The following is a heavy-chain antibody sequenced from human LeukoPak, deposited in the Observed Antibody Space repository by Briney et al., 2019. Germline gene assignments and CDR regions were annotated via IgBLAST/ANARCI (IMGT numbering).Heavy chain of an antibody. V-gene: IGHV5-51*01. CDR2: IYPGDSDT. CDR1: GYSFTSYW. Sequence: GESLKISCKGSGYSFTSYWIGWVRQMPGKGLEWMGIIYPGDSDTRYGPSFQGQVTISADKSISTAYLQWSSLKASDTAMYYCARGGPGIPKSYYDILTGYYTPLGYWGQGTLVTVSS. CDR3: ARGGPGIPKSYYDILTGYYTPLGY. D-gene: IGHD3-9*01. J-gene: IGHJ4*02.